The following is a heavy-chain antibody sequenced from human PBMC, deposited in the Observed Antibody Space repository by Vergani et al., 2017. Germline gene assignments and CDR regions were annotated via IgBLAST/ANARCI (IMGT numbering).Heavy chain of an antibody. D-gene: IGHD4-11*01. J-gene: IGHJ4*02. CDR1: GFPFSSFA. CDR3: ARSFMTTVPYYFDY. Sequence: QVQLVESGGGVVQPGRSLRLSCAASGFPFSSFAMFWVRQAPGKGLELVAVISHDGTNKYYADSVKGRFTISRDNSKKTLYLQMNSLRAEDTAVYYCARSFMTTVPYYFDYWGRGTLVTVAS. CDR2: ISHDGTNK. V-gene: IGHV3-30*04.